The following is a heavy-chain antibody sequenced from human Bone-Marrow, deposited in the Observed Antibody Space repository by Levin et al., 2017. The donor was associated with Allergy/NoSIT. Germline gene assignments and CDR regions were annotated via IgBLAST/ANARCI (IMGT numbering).Heavy chain of an antibody. J-gene: IGHJ4*02. CDR2: TYYSGRA. CDR1: GGSISSGDHF. Sequence: SETLSLICTVSGGSISSGDHFWSWIRQSPARGLESIAYTYYSGRAYYNPSLQSRVMISVDTSKNQFSLKLSSVTAADTAVYYCARGRGYSYGIDYWGQGTLVTVSS. V-gene: IGHV4-31*03. D-gene: IGHD5-18*01. CDR3: ARGRGYSYGIDY.